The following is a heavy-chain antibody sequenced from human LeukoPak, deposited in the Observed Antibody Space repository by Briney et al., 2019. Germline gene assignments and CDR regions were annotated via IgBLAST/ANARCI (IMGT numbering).Heavy chain of an antibody. CDR1: GGSISSYY. V-gene: IGHV4-59*01. CDR2: IYYSGST. D-gene: IGHD3-3*01. CDR3: ARGYDFWSGTNYYMDV. J-gene: IGHJ6*03. Sequence: SETLSLTCTVSGGSISSYYWSWIRQPPGKGLEWIGYIYYSGSTNYNPSLKSRVTISVDTSKNQFSLKLSSVTAADTAVYYCARGYDFWSGTNYYMDVWGKGTTVTVSS.